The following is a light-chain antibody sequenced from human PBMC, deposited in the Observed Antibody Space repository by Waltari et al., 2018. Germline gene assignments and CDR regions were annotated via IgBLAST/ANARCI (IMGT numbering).Light chain of an antibody. CDR3: QHLNGYPIT. CDR1: QCINNY. V-gene: IGKV1-9*01. J-gene: IGKJ4*01. CDR2: FAS. Sequence: IQLTQSPSSLSASVGDRVTITCRASQCINNYLAWYQQKPGEAPKPLIYFASTLERGVPSRFSGSGSGTDFTLTISSLQPEDFATYYCQHLNGYPITFGGGTKVEIK.